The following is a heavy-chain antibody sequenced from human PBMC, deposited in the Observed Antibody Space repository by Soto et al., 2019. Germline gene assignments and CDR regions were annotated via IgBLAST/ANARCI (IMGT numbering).Heavy chain of an antibody. Sequence: PSETLSLTCAVYGGSFSGYYWSWIRQPPGKGLEWIGEINHSGVTNYKPSLKRRVTISVDTSKNQFSLKLTSVTAADTAVYYCARDKITDLFDYWGQGTLVTSPQ. V-gene: IGHV4-34*01. CDR1: GGSFSGYY. CDR2: INHSGVT. D-gene: IGHD3-10*01. CDR3: ARDKITDLFDY. J-gene: IGHJ4*02.